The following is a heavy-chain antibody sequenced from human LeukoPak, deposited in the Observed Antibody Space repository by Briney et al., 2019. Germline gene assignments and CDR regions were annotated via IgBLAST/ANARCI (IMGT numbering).Heavy chain of an antibody. CDR2: ISGSGEFI. D-gene: IGHD3-22*01. CDR3: ARDDSHGYHFFDS. V-gene: IGHV3-21*01. Sequence: GGSLRLSCAASGFTFSSYSMNRIRQTPGKGLEWVSSISGSGEFIYYVDSVRGRFTISRDNGKNSLYLQMNSLRPEDTAVYYCARDDSHGYHFFDSWGQGTLVTVSS. CDR1: GFTFSSYS. J-gene: IGHJ4*02.